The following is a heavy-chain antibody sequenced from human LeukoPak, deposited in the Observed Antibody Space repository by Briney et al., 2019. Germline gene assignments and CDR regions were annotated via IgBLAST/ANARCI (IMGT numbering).Heavy chain of an antibody. V-gene: IGHV4-59*01. J-gene: IGHJ6*02. CDR1: GGSISSYY. D-gene: IGHD3-3*01. Sequence: PSETLSLTCTVSGGSISSYYWSWIRRPPGKGLEWIGYIYYSGSTNYNPSLKSRVTISVDTSKNQLSLKLSSVTAADTAVYYCARGITIFGVVIPTYGMDVWGQGTTVTVSS. CDR2: IYYSGST. CDR3: ARGITIFGVVIPTYGMDV.